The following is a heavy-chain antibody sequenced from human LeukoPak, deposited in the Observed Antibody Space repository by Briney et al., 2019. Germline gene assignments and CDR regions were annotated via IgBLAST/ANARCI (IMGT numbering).Heavy chain of an antibody. Sequence: PSETLSLTCTVSGGSISSYYWSWIRQPAGKGLEWIGRIYTSGSTNYNPSLKSRVTMSVDTSKNQFSLKLSSVTAADTAVYYCARELYYYDSSGYPHYYFDYWGQGTLVTVSS. J-gene: IGHJ4*02. CDR3: ARELYYYDSSGYPHYYFDY. D-gene: IGHD3-22*01. CDR2: IYTSGST. V-gene: IGHV4-4*07. CDR1: GGSISSYY.